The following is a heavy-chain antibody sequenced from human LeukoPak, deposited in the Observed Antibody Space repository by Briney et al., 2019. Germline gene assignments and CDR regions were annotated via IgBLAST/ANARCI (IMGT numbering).Heavy chain of an antibody. CDR2: INPSGGST. V-gene: IGHV1-46*01. J-gene: IGHJ5*02. Sequence: ASVKVSCKASGYTFTSYYMHWVRQAPGQGLEWMGIINPSGGSTSYAQKFQGRVTMTRDTSTSTAYMELSSLRFEDMAVCYCVMVRGFNWFDPWGQGTLVTVSS. D-gene: IGHD3-10*01. CDR1: GYTFTSYY. CDR3: VMVRGFNWFDP.